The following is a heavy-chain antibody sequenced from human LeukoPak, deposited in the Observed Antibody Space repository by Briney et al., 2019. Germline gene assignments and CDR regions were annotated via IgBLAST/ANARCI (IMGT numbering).Heavy chain of an antibody. V-gene: IGHV1-46*01. CDR1: GYTFPSYF. D-gene: IGHD2-15*01. J-gene: IGHJ4*02. CDR2: INPTGGST. Sequence: ASVKVSCKASGYTFPSYFMHWVRQAPGQGLEWMGIINPTGGSTTYAQKFQGRVTMTRDTSTSTVYMELSSLRSDDTAVYYCAKQLGYCSDGSCYFPYWGQGTLVTVSS. CDR3: AKQLGYCSDGSCYFPY.